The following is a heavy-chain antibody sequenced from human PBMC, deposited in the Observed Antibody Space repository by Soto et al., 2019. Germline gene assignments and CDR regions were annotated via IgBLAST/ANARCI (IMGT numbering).Heavy chain of an antibody. CDR3: ARMRNILTGYPGRFDY. J-gene: IGHJ4*02. CDR1: GGSISTYY. V-gene: IGHV4-59*01. CDR2: IYYSGST. Sequence: SETLSLTCTVSGGSISTYYWSWIRQPPGKGLEWIGYIYYSGSTNYNPSLKSRVTISVDTSKNQFSLKLSSVTAADTAVYYCARMRNILTGYPGRFDYWGQGTLVTVS. D-gene: IGHD3-9*01.